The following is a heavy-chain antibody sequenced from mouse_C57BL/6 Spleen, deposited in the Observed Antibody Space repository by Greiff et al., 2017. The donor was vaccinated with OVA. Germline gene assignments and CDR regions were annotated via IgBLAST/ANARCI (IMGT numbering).Heavy chain of an antibody. CDR1: GYTFTSYD. CDR3: ARGGPYAMDY. D-gene: IGHD1-1*02. V-gene: IGHV1-85*01. J-gene: IGHJ4*01. Sequence: VKLQESGPELVKPGASVKLSCKASGYTFTSYDINWVKQRPGQGLEWIGWIYPRGGSTKYNEKFKGKATLTVDTSSSTAYMDVHSLTSEDSADYFCARGGPYAMDYWGQGTSVTVSS. CDR2: IYPRGGST.